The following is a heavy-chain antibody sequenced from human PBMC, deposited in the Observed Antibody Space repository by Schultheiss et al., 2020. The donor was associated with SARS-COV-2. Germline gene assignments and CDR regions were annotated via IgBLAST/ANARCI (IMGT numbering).Heavy chain of an antibody. D-gene: IGHD2-2*02. CDR3: ARLPYCSSTSCHNYYGMDV. J-gene: IGHJ6*02. CDR1: GGSFSGYY. CDR2: INHSGST. Sequence: SETLSLTCAVYGGSFSGYYWGWIRQPPGKGLEWIGEINHSGSTNYNPSLKSRVTISVDTSKNQFSLKLSSVTAADTAVYYCARLPYCSSTSCHNYYGMDVWGQGTTVTVSS. V-gene: IGHV4-34*01.